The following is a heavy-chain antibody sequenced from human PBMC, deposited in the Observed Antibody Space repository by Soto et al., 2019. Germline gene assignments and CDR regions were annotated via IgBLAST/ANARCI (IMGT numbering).Heavy chain of an antibody. Sequence: ASVKVSCKASGYTFTSYAMHWVRQAPGQRLEWMGWINAGNGNTKYSQKFQGRVTITRDTSASTAYMELSSLRSEDTAVYYCARGGSLYWYVDLWGRCTLVTVSS. CDR2: INAGNGNT. D-gene: IGHD1-26*01. J-gene: IGHJ2*01. V-gene: IGHV1-3*01. CDR3: ARGGSLYWYVDL. CDR1: GYTFTSYA.